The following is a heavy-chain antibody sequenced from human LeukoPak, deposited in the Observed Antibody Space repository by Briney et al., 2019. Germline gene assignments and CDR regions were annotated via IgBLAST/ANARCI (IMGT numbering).Heavy chain of an antibody. V-gene: IGHV1-24*01. CDR3: ATARGPYDSSGYYAF. J-gene: IGHJ4*02. CDR2: FDPEDGET. CDR1: GYTLTELS. Sequence: ASVKISCKVSGYTLTELSMHWVRQAPGKGLVWRGGFDPEDGETIYAQKFQGRVTMTEDTSTDTAYMELSSLRSVDTAVYYCATARGPYDSSGYYAFWGQGTLVTVSS. D-gene: IGHD3-22*01.